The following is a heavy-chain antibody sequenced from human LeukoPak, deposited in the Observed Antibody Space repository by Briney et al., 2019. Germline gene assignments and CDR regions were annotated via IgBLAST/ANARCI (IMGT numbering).Heavy chain of an antibody. D-gene: IGHD5-24*01. CDR2: IYYSGST. J-gene: IGHJ3*02. Sequence: SETLSLTCAVSGYSISSSYYWSWIRQPPGKGLEWIGYIYYSGSTNYNPSFKSRITISVDTSKNQFSLKLSSVTAADTAVYYCAKIEMATIIAFDIWGQGTMVTVSS. CDR3: AKIEMATIIAFDI. V-gene: IGHV4-61*01. CDR1: GYSISSSYY.